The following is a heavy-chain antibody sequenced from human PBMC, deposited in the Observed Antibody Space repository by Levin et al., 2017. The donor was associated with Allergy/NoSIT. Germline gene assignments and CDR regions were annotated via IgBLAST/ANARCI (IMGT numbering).Heavy chain of an antibody. J-gene: IGHJ3*02. Sequence: GESLKISCAASGFTFSSYAMHWVRQAPGKGLEWVAVISYDGSNKYYADSVKGRFTISRDNSKNTLYLQMNSLRAEDTAVYYCARDPVVPAAIPDAFDIWGQGTMVTVSS. CDR1: GFTFSSYA. V-gene: IGHV3-30-3*01. D-gene: IGHD2-2*01. CDR2: ISYDGSNK. CDR3: ARDPVVPAAIPDAFDI.